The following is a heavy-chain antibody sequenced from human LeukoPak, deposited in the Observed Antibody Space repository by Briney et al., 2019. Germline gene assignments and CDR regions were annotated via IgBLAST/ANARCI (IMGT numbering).Heavy chain of an antibody. CDR1: GGSFSGYY. CDR3: ARGGGFTSGWLDY. V-gene: IGHV4-34*01. D-gene: IGHD6-19*01. CDR2: INHSGST. Sequence: SETLSLTCAVYGGSFSGYYWSWIRQPPGKGLEWIGEINHSGSTNYNPSLKSRVSISVDTSRNQFSLKLPSVTAADTAVYYCARGGGFTSGWLDYWGQGTLVTVSS. J-gene: IGHJ4*02.